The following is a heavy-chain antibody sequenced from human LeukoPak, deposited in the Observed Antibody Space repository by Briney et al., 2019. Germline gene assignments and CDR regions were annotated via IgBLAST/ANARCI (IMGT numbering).Heavy chain of an antibody. J-gene: IGHJ6*02. Sequence: SGPALVKPTQTLTLTCTFSGFSLSTSGMCVSWIRQPPGKALEWLARIDWDDDKYYSTFLKTRLTISKDTSKNQVVLTMTNMDPVDTATYYCARSPRIAVAGNYYYYGMDVWGQGTTVTVSS. CDR3: ARSPRIAVAGNYYYYGMDV. V-gene: IGHV2-70*11. CDR1: GFSLSTSGMC. CDR2: IDWDDDK. D-gene: IGHD6-19*01.